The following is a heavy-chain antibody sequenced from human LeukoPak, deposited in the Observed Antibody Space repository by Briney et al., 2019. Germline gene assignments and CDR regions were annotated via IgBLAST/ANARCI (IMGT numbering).Heavy chain of an antibody. D-gene: IGHD5-12*01. V-gene: IGHV4-34*01. CDR2: SNHSGSS. CDR3: ARRSRWLRLGYFDY. J-gene: IGHJ4*02. CDR1: GGSFSRYS. Sequence: SETLSLTCAVYGGSFSRYSWSWVRQPPGKGLEWIGESNHSGSSRYSPSLKSRVTMSLDTSKNQFSLKLSSVTAADTAVYYCARRSRWLRLGYFDYWGQGTLVTVSS.